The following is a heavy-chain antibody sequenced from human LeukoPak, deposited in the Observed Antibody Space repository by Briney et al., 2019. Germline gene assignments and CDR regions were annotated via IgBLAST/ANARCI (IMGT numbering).Heavy chain of an antibody. CDR2: INPNSGGT. CDR3: ARDRDYGSGIFDY. V-gene: IGHV1-2*02. J-gene: IGHJ4*02. Sequence: GASVKVSCKASGYTFTSHGITWVRQAPGQGLEGMGWINPNSGGTNYAQKFQGRVTMTRDTSISTAYMELNRLRSDDTAVYYCARDRDYGSGIFDYWGQGTLVTVSS. D-gene: IGHD3-10*01. CDR1: GYTFTSHG.